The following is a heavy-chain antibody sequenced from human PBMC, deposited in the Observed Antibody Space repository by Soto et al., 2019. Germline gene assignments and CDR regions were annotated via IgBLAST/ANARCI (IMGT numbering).Heavy chain of an antibody. CDR3: ARGGGWLQLRAFDY. D-gene: IGHD5-12*01. V-gene: IGHV4-34*01. CDR2: INHSGST. J-gene: IGHJ4*02. CDR1: GGSFSGYY. Sequence: PSETLSLTCAVYGGSFSGYYWSWIRQPPGKGLEWIGEINHSGSTNYNPSLKSRVTISVDTSKNQFPLKLSSVTAADTAVYYCARGGGWLQLRAFDYWGQGTLVTVSS.